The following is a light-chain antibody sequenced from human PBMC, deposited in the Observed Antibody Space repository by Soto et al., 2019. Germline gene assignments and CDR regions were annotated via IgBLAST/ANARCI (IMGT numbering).Light chain of an antibody. CDR3: QQFKSYVT. J-gene: IGKJ5*01. V-gene: IGKV1-9*01. CDR2: GAT. CDR1: QGISNY. Sequence: IQLTQSPSSLSASVGDRVTITCRASQGISNYLAWYQQKPGKTPRLLIYGATTLQSGVPSRFSGSGSGTDFALTISSLQPEDFATYYCQQFKSYVTFGQGTRLEIK.